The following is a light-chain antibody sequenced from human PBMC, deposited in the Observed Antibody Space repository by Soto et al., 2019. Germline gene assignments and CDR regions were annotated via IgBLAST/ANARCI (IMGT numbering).Light chain of an antibody. V-gene: IGKV3-20*01. CDR2: GAS. CDR3: QQYGSSPRT. J-gene: IGKJ1*01. CDR1: QSVSSSY. Sequence: EIVLTHSPGTLSLSPGERATLSFSSSQSVSSSYLAWYQQKPGQAPRLLIYGASSRATGIPDRFSGSGSGTDFTLTISRLEPEDFAVYYWQQYGSSPRTFGQGTKVDIK.